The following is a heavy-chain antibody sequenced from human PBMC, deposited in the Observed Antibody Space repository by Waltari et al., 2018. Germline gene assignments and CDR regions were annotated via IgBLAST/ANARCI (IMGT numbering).Heavy chain of an antibody. CDR1: GFSFSTSA. V-gene: IGHV3-23*01. CDR2: ISHSAGDT. J-gene: IGHJ3*02. CDR3: ARATTYAFDI. Sequence: EVQLLESGGGLVQPGESLRLSCGGSGFSFSTSAMSWVRQAPGKGLEWVSGISHSAGDTFYADSVRGRFSISSDISKNTLYLQMNSLRAGDTAMYYCARATTYAFDIWGQGTMVTVSS.